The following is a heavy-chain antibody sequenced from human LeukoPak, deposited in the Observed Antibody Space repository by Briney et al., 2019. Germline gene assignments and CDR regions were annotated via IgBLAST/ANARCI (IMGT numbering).Heavy chain of an antibody. CDR1: GFSFSSDE. D-gene: IGHD6-19*01. Sequence: GGSLRPSCAPSGFSFSSDEMKWVRQAPGKGLERVSYISSSVSTIYYADSVKGRFTISRDNAKNSLYLQMNSVRAEDTAVYYCARDSYSSGLPYWGQGTLVTVSS. J-gene: IGHJ4*02. CDR2: ISSSVSTI. CDR3: ARDSYSSGLPY. V-gene: IGHV3-48*03.